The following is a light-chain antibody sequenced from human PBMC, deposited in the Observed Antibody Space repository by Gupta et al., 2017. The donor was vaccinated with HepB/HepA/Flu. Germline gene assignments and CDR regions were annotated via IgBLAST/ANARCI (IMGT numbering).Light chain of an antibody. J-gene: IGKJ4*01. CDR1: QTIRSL. CDR2: AVS. CDR3: QQSDSFPLT. V-gene: IGKV1-12*01. Sequence: IQMTQSPSSVSASVGDSVTITCRASQTIRSLVSWYQQKPGQAPNLLIHAVSTLQIGVPLRFSGSGSGTTFTLTISGLQPEDVASYFCQQSDSFPLTFGGGTKVEIK.